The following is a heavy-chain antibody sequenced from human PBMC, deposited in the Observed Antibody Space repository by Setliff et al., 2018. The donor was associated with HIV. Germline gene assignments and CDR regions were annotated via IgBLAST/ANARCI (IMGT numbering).Heavy chain of an antibody. CDR1: GNNIDRYG. CDR2: IIPMFRAS. CDR3: ARVPEVPISGLITSWGAFDF. D-gene: IGHD2-2*01. V-gene: IGHV1-69*13. Sequence: SVKVSCKTFGNNIDRYGISWVRQAPGQGLEWMGGIIPMFRASNFAQNFQGRVTFTADDSTTTVYMEISSLRFEDTAIYYCARVPEVPISGLITSWGAFDFWGQGTMVTV. J-gene: IGHJ3*01.